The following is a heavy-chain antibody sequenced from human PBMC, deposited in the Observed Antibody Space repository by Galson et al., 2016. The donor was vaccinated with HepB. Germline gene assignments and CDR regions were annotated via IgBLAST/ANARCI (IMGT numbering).Heavy chain of an antibody. V-gene: IGHV5-51*01. J-gene: IGHJ4*02. CDR1: RYSFTSYW. D-gene: IGHD5-12*01. CDR3: ARQLSSGYYGLDF. Sequence: QSGAEVKKPGESLKISCQASRYSFTSYWIAWVRQMPGKGLEWMGIIYPGDSETRYSPSFQGQVTISADKSINTAYLQWSSLKASDTALYYCARQLSSGYYGLDFWGQGTLVTVSS. CDR2: IYPGDSET.